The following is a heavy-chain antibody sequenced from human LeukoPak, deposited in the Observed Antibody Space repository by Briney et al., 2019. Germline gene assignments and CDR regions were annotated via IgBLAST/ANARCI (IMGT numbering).Heavy chain of an antibody. CDR1: GYTFTSYG. D-gene: IGHD6-6*01. V-gene: IGHV1-69*13. J-gene: IGHJ4*02. CDR3: ARDVEQLPGDY. CDR2: IIPIFGTA. Sequence: ASVKVSCKASGYTFTSYGISWVRQAPGQGLEWMGGIIPIFGTANYAQKFQGRVTITADESTSTAYMELSSLRSEDTAVYYCARDVEQLPGDYWGQGTLVTVSS.